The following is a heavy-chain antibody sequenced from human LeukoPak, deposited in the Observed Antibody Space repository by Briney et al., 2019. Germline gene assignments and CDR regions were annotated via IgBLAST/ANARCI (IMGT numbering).Heavy chain of an antibody. CDR3: ARDLEMATTLYWYFDL. CDR1: GGSFNNYA. J-gene: IGHJ2*01. D-gene: IGHD5-24*01. V-gene: IGHV1-69*04. Sequence: SVKVSCKASGGSFNNYAISWVRRAPGQGLEWMGRIIPIFGIAKSAQKFQGRVTITADKSPNPAYMELSSLRSEDTAVYYCARDLEMATTLYWYFDLWGRGTLVTVSS. CDR2: IIPIFGIA.